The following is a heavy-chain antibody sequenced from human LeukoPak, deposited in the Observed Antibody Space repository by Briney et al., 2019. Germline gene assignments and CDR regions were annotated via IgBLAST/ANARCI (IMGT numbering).Heavy chain of an antibody. J-gene: IGHJ3*02. D-gene: IGHD3-9*01. CDR2: MNPNSGNT. V-gene: IGHV1-8*01. CDR1: GYTFTSYD. CDR3: ARGGRYFDWLSLRGDAFDI. Sequence: ASVKVSCKASGYTFTSYDINWVRQATGQGLEWMGWMNPNSGNTGYAQKFQGRVTMTRNTSISTAYMELSSLRSEDTAVYYCARGGRYFDWLSLRGDAFDIWGQGTMVTVSS.